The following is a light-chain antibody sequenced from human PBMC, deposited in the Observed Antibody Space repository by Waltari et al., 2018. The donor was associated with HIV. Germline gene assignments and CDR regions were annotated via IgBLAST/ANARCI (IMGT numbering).Light chain of an antibody. CDR3: QSPRV. CDR1: TSNIGAGYD. Sequence: QPVLPQPPPLSGAPGQRVTTSCTGSTSNIGAGYDVHWYQQLPGTAPKRPIYGNTNRPSGVPDRFSGSTAGTSASRSITGLQAEDEAEYSCQSPRVFGGGTKLTVL. V-gene: IGLV1-40*01. CDR2: GNT. J-gene: IGLJ2*01.